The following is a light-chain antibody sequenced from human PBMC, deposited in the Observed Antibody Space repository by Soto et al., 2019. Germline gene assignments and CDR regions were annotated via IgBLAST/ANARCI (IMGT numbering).Light chain of an antibody. J-gene: IGKJ1*01. Sequence: DIVMTQSPDSLAVSLGERATINCKSSQSVLYSSNNKNYLAWYQQKPGQPPKLLIYWASTRESGVPARFSGSGSGTDSTLTISRLQAEDVAVYYCQQYYSTPRTFGQGTKVEIK. V-gene: IGKV4-1*01. CDR3: QQYYSTPRT. CDR1: QSVLYSSNNKNY. CDR2: WAS.